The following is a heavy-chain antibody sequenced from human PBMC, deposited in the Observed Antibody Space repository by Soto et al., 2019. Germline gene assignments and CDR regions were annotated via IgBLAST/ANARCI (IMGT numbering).Heavy chain of an antibody. CDR3: ARDLAGSSSWHSNWFDP. CDR2: ISAYNGNT. J-gene: IGHJ5*02. CDR1: GYTFTSYG. Sequence: ASVKVSCKASGYTFTSYGISWVRQAPGQGLEWMGWISAYNGNTNYAQKLQGRVTMTTDTSTSTAYMELRSLRSDDTAVYYCARDLAGSSSWHSNWFDPWGQGTLVTVSS. V-gene: IGHV1-18*01. D-gene: IGHD6-13*01.